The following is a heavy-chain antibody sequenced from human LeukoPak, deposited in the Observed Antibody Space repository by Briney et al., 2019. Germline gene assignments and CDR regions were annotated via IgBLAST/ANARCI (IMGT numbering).Heavy chain of an antibody. V-gene: IGHV3-23*01. D-gene: IGHD3-22*01. Sequence: GGSLRLSCAASGFTFSSYAMSWVRQAPGKGLEWVSAISGSGGSTYYADSVKGRFTISRDNTKNTLYLQMNSLRAEDTAVYYCAKFGRPSYASSGYYRDYWGQGTLVTVSS. CDR3: AKFGRPSYASSGYYRDY. CDR2: ISGSGGST. CDR1: GFTFSSYA. J-gene: IGHJ4*02.